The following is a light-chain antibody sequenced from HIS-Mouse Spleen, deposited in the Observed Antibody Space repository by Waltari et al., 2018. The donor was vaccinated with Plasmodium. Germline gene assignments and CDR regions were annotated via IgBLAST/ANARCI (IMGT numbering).Light chain of an antibody. CDR2: QDS. Sequence: SYELTQPPSVSVSPGQTASITCSGDKLGDKYACWYQQKPGQSPVLVIYQDSKRPSGIPGRFYGSTSGNTATLTISGTQAMDEADYYCQAWDSSTWVFGGGTKLTVL. V-gene: IGLV3-1*01. J-gene: IGLJ3*02. CDR3: QAWDSSTWV. CDR1: KLGDKY.